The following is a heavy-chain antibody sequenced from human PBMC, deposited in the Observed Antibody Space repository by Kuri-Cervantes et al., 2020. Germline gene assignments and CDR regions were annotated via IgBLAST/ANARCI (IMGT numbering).Heavy chain of an antibody. CDR2: IYSGGST. CDR1: GFTVSSNY. Sequence: GESLKISCAASGFTVSSNYRSWVRQAPGKGLEWVSVIYSGGSTYYADSVKGRFTISRDNSKNTLSLEMNSLRAEDTAIYYCAKACAGSPYCWLREYWGQGTLVTVSS. V-gene: IGHV3-66*01. CDR3: AKACAGSPYCWLREY. J-gene: IGHJ4*02. D-gene: IGHD2-8*02.